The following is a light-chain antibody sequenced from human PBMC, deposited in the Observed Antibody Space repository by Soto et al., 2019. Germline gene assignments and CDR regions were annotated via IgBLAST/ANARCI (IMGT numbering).Light chain of an antibody. CDR3: QQYGSSPYLT. J-gene: IGKJ4*01. Sequence: ELGMTQSPATLSVSPGERATLSCRASQDVSSSLAWYQQKPGQAPRLLIYDASSRATGIPARFSGSGSGTEFTLTISSLQSEDFAVYYCQQYGSSPYLTFGGGTKVEIK. CDR1: QDVSSS. V-gene: IGKV3-15*01. CDR2: DAS.